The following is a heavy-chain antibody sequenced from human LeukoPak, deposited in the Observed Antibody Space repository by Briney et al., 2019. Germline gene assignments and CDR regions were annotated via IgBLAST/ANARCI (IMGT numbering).Heavy chain of an antibody. D-gene: IGHD2/OR15-2a*01. CDR1: GITFSSYG. CDR2: IWDDGNNK. J-gene: IGHJ4*02. Sequence: GGSLRLSCAASGITFSSYGMQWVRQAPGKGLEWVALIWDDGNNKFYADSVKGRFTISRDNSKNTLYLQMNSLRAEDTAVYYCAAGKYFGDYWGQGTPATVSS. CDR3: AAGKYFGDY. V-gene: IGHV3-33*01.